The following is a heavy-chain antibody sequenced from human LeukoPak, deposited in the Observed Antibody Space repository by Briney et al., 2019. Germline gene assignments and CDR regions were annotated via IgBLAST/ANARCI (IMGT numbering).Heavy chain of an antibody. CDR2: ISSSGGTTI. CDR1: GFSFSGYY. D-gene: IGHD2-15*01. CDR3: TRFRGYCSGATCYPYYFDY. V-gene: IGHV3-11*01. J-gene: IGHJ4*02. Sequence: GGSLRLSCAASGFSFSGYYMSWIRQAPGKGLEWISYISSSGGTTIYYADSVKGRFTISRDNAENSLYLRMDSLRAEDTAVYYCTRFRGYCSGATCYPYYFDYWGQETLVTVSS.